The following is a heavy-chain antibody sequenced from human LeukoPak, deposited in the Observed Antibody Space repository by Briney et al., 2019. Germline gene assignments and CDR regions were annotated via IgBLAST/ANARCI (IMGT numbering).Heavy chain of an antibody. J-gene: IGHJ4*02. V-gene: IGHV1-2*06. CDR1: GYIFTGYY. D-gene: IGHD5-24*01. CDR3: AKIKDGYNSNWDY. CDR2: INPNSGGT. Sequence: GASVKVSCKASGYIFTGYYIHWVRQAPGQGLEWMGRINPNSGGTDYAQKFQGRVTMTRDTSISTAYMELGRLRSDDTAVYYCAKIKDGYNSNWDYWGQGTLVTVSS.